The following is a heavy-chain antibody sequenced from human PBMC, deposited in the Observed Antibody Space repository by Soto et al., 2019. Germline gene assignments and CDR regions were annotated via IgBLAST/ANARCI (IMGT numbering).Heavy chain of an antibody. V-gene: IGHV3-21*01. Sequence: EVQLVESGGGLVKPGVSLRLSCAASGFTFSSYSMNWVRHAPGKGLEWVSAISSSSSCIYYAHSVTGRFTISRDNAKNSLYLPMNCLRAEDTAVYYFASSSPPGYCSGGSCYSPWGQGTLVTVSS. CDR1: GFTFSSYS. D-gene: IGHD2-15*01. CDR2: ISSSSSCI. CDR3: ASSSPPGYCSGGSCYSP. J-gene: IGHJ4*02.